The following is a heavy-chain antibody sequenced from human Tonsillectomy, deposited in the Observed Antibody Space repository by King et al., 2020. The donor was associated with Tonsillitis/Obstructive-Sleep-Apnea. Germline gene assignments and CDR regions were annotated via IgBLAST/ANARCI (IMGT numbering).Heavy chain of an antibody. V-gene: IGHV4-59*01. D-gene: IGHD3-3*01. Sequence: VQLQESGPGLVKPSETLSLTCTVSGGSISSYYWSWIRQPPGKGLEWIGYIYYSGSTNYNPSLKSRVTISVDTSKNQFSLKLSSVTAADTAVYYCARDRYDFWSGYYSAAGGYYYGMDVWGQGTTVTVS. CDR2: IYYSGST. J-gene: IGHJ6*02. CDR1: GGSISSYY. CDR3: ARDRYDFWSGYYSAAGGYYYGMDV.